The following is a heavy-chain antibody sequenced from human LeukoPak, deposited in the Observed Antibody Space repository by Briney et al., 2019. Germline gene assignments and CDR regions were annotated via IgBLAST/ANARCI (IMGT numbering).Heavy chain of an antibody. CDR3: ARSQGYCSGGSCLQGDWFDP. Sequence: NTGESLKISCKGSGYSFTNYWIGWVRQMPGKGLEWMGIIYPGDSDTRYSPSFQGQVTISADKSISTAYLQWGSLKASDTAMYYCARSQGYCSGGSCLQGDWFDPWGQGTLVTVSS. D-gene: IGHD2-15*01. J-gene: IGHJ5*02. CDR2: IYPGDSDT. CDR1: GYSFTNYW. V-gene: IGHV5-51*01.